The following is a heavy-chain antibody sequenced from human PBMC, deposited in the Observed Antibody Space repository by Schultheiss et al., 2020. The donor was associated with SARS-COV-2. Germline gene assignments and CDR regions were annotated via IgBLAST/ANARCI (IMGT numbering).Heavy chain of an antibody. V-gene: IGHV3-7*05. CDR1: GFTFSSYW. Sequence: GGSLSLSCAASGFTFSSYWMSWVRQAPGKGLEWVANIKQDGSEKYYVDSVKGRFTISRDNAKNSLYLQMNSLRAEDTAVYYCARELRVGDYYYYYMDVWGKGTRVTVSS. CDR3: ARELRVGDYYYYYMDV. J-gene: IGHJ6*03. D-gene: IGHD3-16*01. CDR2: IKQDGSEK.